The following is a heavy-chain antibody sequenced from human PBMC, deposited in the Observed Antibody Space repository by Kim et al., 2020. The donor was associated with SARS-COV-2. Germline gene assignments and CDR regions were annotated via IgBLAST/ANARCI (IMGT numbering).Heavy chain of an antibody. D-gene: IGHD4-4*01. CDR3: AREGSTTTVHFDL. CDR1: SGSFSGYY. Sequence: SETLSLTCAVYSGSFSGYYWSWIRQPPGKGLEWIGEINHSGSTNYNPSLKSRVTISVDTSKNQFSLKLSSVTAADTAVYYCAREGSTTTVHFDLWGRGTLVTVYS. CDR2: INHSGST. V-gene: IGHV4-34*01. J-gene: IGHJ2*01.